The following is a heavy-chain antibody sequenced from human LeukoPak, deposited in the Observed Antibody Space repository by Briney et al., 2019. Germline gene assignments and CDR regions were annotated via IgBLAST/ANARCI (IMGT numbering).Heavy chain of an antibody. V-gene: IGHV3-30*04. CDR2: ISYDGSNK. Sequence: GGSLRLSCAASGFTFSSYAMHWVRQAPGKGLEWVAVISYDGSNKYYADSVKGRFTISRDNSKNTLYLQMNSLRAEDTAVYYCARDGIGGSRWYYYGMDVWGQGTTVTVSS. D-gene: IGHD6-19*01. CDR3: ARDGIGGSRWYYYGMDV. J-gene: IGHJ6*02. CDR1: GFTFSSYA.